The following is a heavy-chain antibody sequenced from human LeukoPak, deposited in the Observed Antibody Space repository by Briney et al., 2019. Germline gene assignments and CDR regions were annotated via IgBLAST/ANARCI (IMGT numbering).Heavy chain of an antibody. D-gene: IGHD2-2*02. Sequence: SETLSLTCAVYGGSFSGYYWSWIRQPPGKRLEWIGEINHSGSTNYNPSLKSRVTISVDTSKNQFSLKLSSVTAADTAVYYCARGAGLGYCSSTSCYKYWFDPWGQGTLVTVSS. V-gene: IGHV4-34*01. J-gene: IGHJ5*02. CDR1: GGSFSGYY. CDR2: INHSGST. CDR3: ARGAGLGYCSSTSCYKYWFDP.